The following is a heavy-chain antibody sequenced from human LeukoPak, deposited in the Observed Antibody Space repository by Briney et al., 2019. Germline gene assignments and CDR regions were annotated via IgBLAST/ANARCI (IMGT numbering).Heavy chain of an antibody. Sequence: PGGSLRLSCAASGFSFSSYAMSWVRQAPGKGLEWVSRISGSGGSTYYADSVKGRFTISRDNSKNTLYLQMNSLRAEDTAIYYCSKGGATPYGSSPFDYWGQGTLVTVSS. D-gene: IGHD6-6*01. CDR2: ISGSGGST. CDR1: GFSFSSYA. J-gene: IGHJ4*02. V-gene: IGHV3-23*01. CDR3: SKGGATPYGSSPFDY.